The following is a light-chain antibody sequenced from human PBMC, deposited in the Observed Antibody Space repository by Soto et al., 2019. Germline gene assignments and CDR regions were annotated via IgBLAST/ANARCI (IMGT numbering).Light chain of an antibody. CDR3: GTWNSSLSVGV. Sequence: QSVLTQPPSVSAAPGQKVTISCSGSSSNIGHNYVCWYQQFPGTAPKLLIYDNDKRPSGIPDRFSGSKSGTSATLDITGLQTGDEADYYCGTWNSSLSVGVFGGGTTVTVL. CDR2: DND. CDR1: SSNIGHNY. J-gene: IGLJ2*01. V-gene: IGLV1-51*01.